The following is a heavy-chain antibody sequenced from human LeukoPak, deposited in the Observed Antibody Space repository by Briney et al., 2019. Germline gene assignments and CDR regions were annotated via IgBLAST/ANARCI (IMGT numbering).Heavy chain of an antibody. J-gene: IGHJ4*02. CDR1: GFTFSSHD. CDR3: ARELRGIGIDY. D-gene: IGHD3-16*01. V-gene: IGHV3-13*01. Sequence: GGSLRLSCAASGFTFSSHDMHWVRQTPGKGLEWVSGIGTAGDTYYPDSVKGRFTISRENARNSLYLQMNSLRAGDTAVYYCARELRGIGIDYWGQGTLATVSS. CDR2: IGTAGDT.